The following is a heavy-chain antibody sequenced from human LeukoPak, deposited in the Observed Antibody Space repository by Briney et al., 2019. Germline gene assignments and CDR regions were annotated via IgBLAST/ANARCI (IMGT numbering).Heavy chain of an antibody. CDR3: ASRGDSNGYLSAEYFQH. CDR2: INPSGGST. D-gene: IGHD3-22*01. Sequence: ASVKVSCKASGYTFTSYYMHWVRQAPGQGLEWMGIINPSGGSTSYAQKFQGRVTMTRDTSTSTVYMELSSLRSEDTAVYYCASRGDSNGYLSAEYFQHWGQGTLVTVSS. V-gene: IGHV1-46*01. J-gene: IGHJ1*01. CDR1: GYTFTSYY.